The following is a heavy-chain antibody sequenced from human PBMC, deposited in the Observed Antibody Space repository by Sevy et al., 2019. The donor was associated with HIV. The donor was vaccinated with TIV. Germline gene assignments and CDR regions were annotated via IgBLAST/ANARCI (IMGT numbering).Heavy chain of an antibody. V-gene: IGHV4-34*01. CDR3: ARHCSSTSCSHAFDI. Sequence: SETLSLTCAVYGGSFSGYYWSWIRQPPGKGLEWIGEINHSGSTNYKPSLKSRVTISGDTSKNQFSLKLSSVTAADTAVYYCARHCSSTSCSHAFDIWGQGTMVTVSS. J-gene: IGHJ3*02. CDR2: INHSGST. CDR1: GGSFSGYY. D-gene: IGHD2-2*01.